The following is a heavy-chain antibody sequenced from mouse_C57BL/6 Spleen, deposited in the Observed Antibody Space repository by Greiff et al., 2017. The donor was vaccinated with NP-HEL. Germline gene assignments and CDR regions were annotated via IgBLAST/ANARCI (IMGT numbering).Heavy chain of an antibody. CDR3: VREGYDNAMDY. CDR1: GFSFTTYA. J-gene: IGHJ4*01. D-gene: IGHD2-2*01. V-gene: IGHV10-1*01. CDR2: IRSKSNNYAT. Sequence: EVKLVESGGGLVQPKGSLKLSCAASGFSFTTYAMNWVRQAPGQGLEWVARIRSKSNNYATYYADSVKDRFTISRDDSESMLYLQMNNLKTEDTAMYYCVREGYDNAMDYWGQGTSVTVSS.